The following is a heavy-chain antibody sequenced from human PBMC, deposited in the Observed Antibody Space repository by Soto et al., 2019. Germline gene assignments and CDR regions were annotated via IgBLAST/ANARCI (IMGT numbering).Heavy chain of an antibody. CDR2: INHSGST. D-gene: IGHD3-10*01. CDR1: GGSFSGYY. J-gene: IGHJ5*02. CDR3: ARESRSYYYGSGSRNWFDP. V-gene: IGHV4-34*01. Sequence: PSETLSLTCAVYGGSFSGYYWSWIRQPPGKGLEWIGEINHSGSTNYNPSLKSRVTISVDTSKNQFSLKLSSVTAADTAVYYCARESRSYYYGSGSRNWFDPWGQGTLVTVSS.